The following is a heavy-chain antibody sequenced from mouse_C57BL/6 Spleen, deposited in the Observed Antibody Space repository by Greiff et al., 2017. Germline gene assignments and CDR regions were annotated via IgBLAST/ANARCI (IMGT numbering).Heavy chain of an antibody. CDR3: ARWRDGYSYYAMDY. Sequence: QVQLQQPGAELVKPGASVKLSCKASGYTFTSYWMHWVKQRPGRGLEWIGRIDPNSGGTKYNEKFKSKATLTVDKPSSTAYMQLSSLTSDDSAVYYSARWRDGYSYYAMDYWGQGTSVTVSS. J-gene: IGHJ4*01. V-gene: IGHV1-72*01. CDR2: IDPNSGGT. D-gene: IGHD2-3*01. CDR1: GYTFTSYW.